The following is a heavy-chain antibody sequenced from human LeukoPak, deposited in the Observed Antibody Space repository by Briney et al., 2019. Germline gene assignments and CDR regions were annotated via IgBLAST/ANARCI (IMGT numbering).Heavy chain of an antibody. Sequence: GGSLRLSCAASGFTFSSYAMSWVRQAPGKGLECVSAISGSGGSTYYADSVKGRFTISRDNSKNTLYLQMNSLRAEDTAVYYCAKDSRNLLPYYYDSSGYYWGQGTLVTVSS. V-gene: IGHV3-23*01. CDR1: GFTFSSYA. CDR3: AKDSRNLLPYYYDSSGYY. D-gene: IGHD3-22*01. J-gene: IGHJ4*02. CDR2: ISGSGGST.